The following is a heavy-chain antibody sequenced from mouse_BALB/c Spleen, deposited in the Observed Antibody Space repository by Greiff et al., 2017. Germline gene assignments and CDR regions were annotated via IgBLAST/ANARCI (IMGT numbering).Heavy chain of an antibody. J-gene: IGHJ4*01. D-gene: IGHD1-1*01. CDR2: INPYNGDT. V-gene: IGHV1-37*01. CDR1: GYSFTGYF. CDR3: GRSSYYGSSYEGMDY. Sequence: EVHLVESGPELVKPGASVKISCKASGYSFTGYFMNWVKQSHGKSLEWIGRINPYNGDTFYNQKFKGKATLTVDKSSSTAHMELLSLTSEDSAVYYCGRSSYYGSSYEGMDYWGQGTSVTVSS.